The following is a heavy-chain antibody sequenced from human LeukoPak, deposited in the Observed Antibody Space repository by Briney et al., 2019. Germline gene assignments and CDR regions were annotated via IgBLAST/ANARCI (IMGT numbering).Heavy chain of an antibody. D-gene: IGHD6-13*01. CDR1: GFTFDDYA. J-gene: IGHJ4*02. Sequence: GGSLRLSCAASGFTFDDYAMHWVRQAPGKGLEWVSGISWNSGSIGYADSVKGRFTISRDNAKDSLYLQMNSLRAEDTALYYCAKAGSWYGSYYFDYWGQGTLVTVSS. CDR2: ISWNSGSI. V-gene: IGHV3-9*01. CDR3: AKAGSWYGSYYFDY.